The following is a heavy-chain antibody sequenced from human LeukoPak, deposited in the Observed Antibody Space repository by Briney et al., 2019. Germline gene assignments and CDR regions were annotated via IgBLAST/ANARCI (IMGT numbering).Heavy chain of an antibody. CDR1: EFTFSTYW. Sequence: QPGGSLRLSCAASEFTFSTYWMHWVRQAPGKGLVWVSRISGDGSFTVYADSVKGRFTISRDNAKNTLYLQLNSLTAEDTAVYYCGGSTSSGSLDFWGQGTLVTVSA. CDR3: GGSTSSGSLDF. CDR2: ISGDGSFT. J-gene: IGHJ4*02. V-gene: IGHV3-74*01. D-gene: IGHD6-19*01.